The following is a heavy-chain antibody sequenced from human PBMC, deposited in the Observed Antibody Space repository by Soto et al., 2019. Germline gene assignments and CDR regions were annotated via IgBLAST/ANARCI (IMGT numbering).Heavy chain of an antibody. V-gene: IGHV7-4-1*02. Sequence: ASVKVSCKASGYTFTSYAMNWVRQAPGQGLEWMGWINTNTGNPPNAQGFTGRFVFSMDTSVSTAYLQISSLKAEDTAVYYCASGYSYGPFDYWGQGTLVTVSS. CDR3: ASGYSYGPFDY. J-gene: IGHJ4*02. D-gene: IGHD5-18*01. CDR1: GYTFTSYA. CDR2: INTNTGNP.